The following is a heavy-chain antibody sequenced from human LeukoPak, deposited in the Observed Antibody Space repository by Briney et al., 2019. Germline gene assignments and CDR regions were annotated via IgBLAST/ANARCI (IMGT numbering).Heavy chain of an antibody. CDR1: GFTFSSYS. D-gene: IGHD3-16*01. CDR2: ISSSSSYI. V-gene: IGHV3-21*01. Sequence: GGSLRLSCAASGFTFSSYSMNWVRQAPGKGLEWVSSISSSSSYIYYADSVKGRFTISRDNAKSSLYLQMNSLRAEDTAVYYCARDGRRDYAFDIWGQGTMVTVSS. CDR3: ARDGRRDYAFDI. J-gene: IGHJ3*02.